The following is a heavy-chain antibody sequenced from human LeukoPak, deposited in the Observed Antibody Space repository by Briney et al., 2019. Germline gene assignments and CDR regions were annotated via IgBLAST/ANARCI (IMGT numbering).Heavy chain of an antibody. J-gene: IGHJ4*02. CDR3: TRDLGVDTTMIFFDY. CDR1: GYTFTSFG. V-gene: IGHV1-18*01. CDR2: ISAYNGNT. Sequence: ASVKVSCKASGYTFTSFGISWVRQAPGQGLEWMGWISAYNGNTNYAQRLQGRVTMTTDTSTSTAYMEIRSLRSDDTAVYYCTRDLGVDTTMIFFDYWGQGSLVTVSS. D-gene: IGHD5-18*01.